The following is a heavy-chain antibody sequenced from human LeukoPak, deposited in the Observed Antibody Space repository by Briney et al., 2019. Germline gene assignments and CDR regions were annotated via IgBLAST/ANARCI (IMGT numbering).Heavy chain of an antibody. J-gene: IGHJ6*04. V-gene: IGHV1-18*01. CDR3: AAANYLMIAPGFGVDV. CDR2: ISAYNGNT. Sequence: RASLKVSCKASGYTFTNYGIHWVRQAPGQGLEWMGWISAYNGNTNSAQKLQGRVTMTTDTSTSTAYMELRSLRSDDTAVYYCAAANYLMIAPGFGVDVWGKGTTVTVSS. D-gene: IGHD3-22*01. CDR1: GYTFTNYG.